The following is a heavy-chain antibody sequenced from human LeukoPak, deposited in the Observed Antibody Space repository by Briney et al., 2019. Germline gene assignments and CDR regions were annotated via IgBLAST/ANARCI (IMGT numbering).Heavy chain of an antibody. J-gene: IGHJ4*02. CDR1: GDSISSYY. D-gene: IGHD3-22*01. Sequence: SETLSLTCTVSGDSISSYYWSWIRQPPGKGLEWIGYIYYSGSTKYNPSLKSRVTISVDTSKNQFSLKLNSVTAADTAVYYCVRRHHYDSSGYYGYWGQGTLVTVSS. CDR3: VRRHHYDSSGYYGY. V-gene: IGHV4-59*08. CDR2: IYYSGST.